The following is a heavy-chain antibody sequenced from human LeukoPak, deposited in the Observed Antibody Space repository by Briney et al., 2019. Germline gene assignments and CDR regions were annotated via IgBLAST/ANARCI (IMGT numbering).Heavy chain of an antibody. V-gene: IGHV3-30-3*01. CDR3: ARGPEILEVAGTCYFDY. CDR1: GFTFSSYA. Sequence: GGSPRLSCAASGFTFSSYAMHWVRQAPGKGLEWVAVISYDGSNKYYADSVKGRFTISRDNAKNSLYLQMNSLRAEDTAVYYCARGPEILEVAGTCYFDYWGQGTLVTVSS. J-gene: IGHJ4*02. D-gene: IGHD6-19*01. CDR2: ISYDGSNK.